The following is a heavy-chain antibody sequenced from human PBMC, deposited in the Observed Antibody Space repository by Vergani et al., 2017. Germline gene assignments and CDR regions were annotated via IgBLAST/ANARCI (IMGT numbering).Heavy chain of an antibody. D-gene: IGHD4/OR15-4a*01. Sequence: QVQLVQSGAEVKKPGASVKVSCKASGYTFTGYYMHWVRQAPGQGLEWMGWINPNSGGTNYAQKFQGRVTMTRDTSISTAYMELSRLISDDTAVYYCARGGLRCYGVPYYYYYGMDVWGQGTMVTVSS. CDR2: INPNSGGT. J-gene: IGHJ6*02. CDR1: GYTFTGYY. V-gene: IGHV1-2*02. CDR3: ARGGLRCYGVPYYYYYGMDV.